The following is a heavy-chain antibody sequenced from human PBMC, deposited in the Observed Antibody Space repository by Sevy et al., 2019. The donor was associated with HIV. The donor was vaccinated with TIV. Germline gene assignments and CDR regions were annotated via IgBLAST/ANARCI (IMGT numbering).Heavy chain of an antibody. Sequence: SETLSLTCTVSGGSISSGDYYWSWIRQPPGKGLEWIGYIYYSGSTYYNPSLKSRVTMSVDTSKNQFSLKLSSVTAADTAVYYCARGGGDHFVPAAIRDWGQGTLVTVSS. J-gene: IGHJ4*02. CDR1: GGSISSGDYY. V-gene: IGHV4-30-4*01. D-gene: IGHD2-2*02. CDR2: IYYSGST. CDR3: ARGGGDHFVPAAIRD.